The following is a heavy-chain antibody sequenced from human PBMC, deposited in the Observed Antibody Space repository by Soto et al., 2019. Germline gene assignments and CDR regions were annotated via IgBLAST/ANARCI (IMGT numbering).Heavy chain of an antibody. V-gene: IGHV3-30-3*01. CDR1: GFTFSSYA. CDR3: RVAAAGNDAFDI. CDR2: ISYDGSNK. D-gene: IGHD6-13*01. J-gene: IGHJ3*02. Sequence: QVQLVESGGGVVQPGRSLRLSCAASGFTFSSYAMHWVRQAPGKGLEWVAVISYDGSNKYYADSVKGRFTISRDNSKNTLYLQMNSLRAEDTAVYYSRVAAAGNDAFDIWGQGTMVTVSS.